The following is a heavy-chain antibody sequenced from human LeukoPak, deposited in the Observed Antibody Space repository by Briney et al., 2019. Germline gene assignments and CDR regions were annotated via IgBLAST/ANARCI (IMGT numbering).Heavy chain of an antibody. CDR2: IYYSGST. D-gene: IGHD1-26*01. V-gene: IGHV4-39*07. CDR3: ARGDGGSYYYYYYMDV. J-gene: IGHJ6*03. CDR1: GGSISSSSYY. Sequence: SETPSLTCTVSGGSISSSSYYWGWIRQPPGKGLEWIGNIYYSGSTYYNPSLASRVTISVDTSKNQFSLKLSSVTAADTAVYYCARGDGGSYYYYYYMDVWGKGTTVTVSS.